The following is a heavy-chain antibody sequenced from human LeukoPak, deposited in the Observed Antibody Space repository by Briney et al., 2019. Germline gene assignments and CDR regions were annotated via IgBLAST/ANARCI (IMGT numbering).Heavy chain of an antibody. V-gene: IGHV4-59*01. D-gene: IGHD3-3*01. CDR3: ARGLYYDFWSGYYSADYYYYYMDV. Sequence: PSETLSLTCTVSGGSISSYYWSWIRQPPGKGLEWIGYIYYSGITNYNPSLKSRVTISVDTSKNQFSLKLSSVTAADTAVYYCARGLYYDFWSGYYSADYYYYYMDVWGKGTTVTVSS. CDR1: GGSISSYY. CDR2: IYYSGIT. J-gene: IGHJ6*03.